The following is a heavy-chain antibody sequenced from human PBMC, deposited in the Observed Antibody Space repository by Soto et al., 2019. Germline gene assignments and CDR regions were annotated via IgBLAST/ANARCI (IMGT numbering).Heavy chain of an antibody. J-gene: IGHJ6*02. V-gene: IGHV4-59*01. CDR1: GGSITSYY. CDR2: ISYSGST. D-gene: IGHD3-22*01. CDR3: ARDYYDRSGPGYYYYGMDV. Sequence: SETLSLTCSVSGGSITSYYWSWIRQPPGKGLEWIGYISYSGSTNYNPSLKSRVTISLDTSKNQFSLRLSSVTAADTAVYYCARDYYDRSGPGYYYYGMDVWGQGTTVTVSS.